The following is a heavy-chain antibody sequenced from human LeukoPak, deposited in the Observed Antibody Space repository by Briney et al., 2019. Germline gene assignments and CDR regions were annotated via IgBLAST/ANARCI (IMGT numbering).Heavy chain of an antibody. J-gene: IGHJ4*02. V-gene: IGHV4-59*01. CDR3: ARGGTRLYTSGSLDY. D-gene: IGHD6-25*01. CDR1: GGSISSYY. Sequence: PSETLSLTCTVSGGSISSYYWSWIRQPPGKGLEWIGYIYYSGSTNYNPSLKSRVTVAVDTSKNQFSLELSSVTAADTAVYYWARGGTRLYTSGSLDYWGQGILVTVSS. CDR2: IYYSGST.